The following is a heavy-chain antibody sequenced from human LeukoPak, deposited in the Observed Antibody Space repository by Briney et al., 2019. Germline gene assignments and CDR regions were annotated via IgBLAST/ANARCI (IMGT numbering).Heavy chain of an antibody. CDR1: GFTFSSYA. CDR3: AKERPEIC. J-gene: IGHJ4*02. D-gene: IGHD2-15*01. CDR2: ISASGGTT. V-gene: IGHV3-23*01. Sequence: GGSLRLSCAASGFTFSSYAMSWVRQAPGKGLEWVSTISASGGTTYYADSVKGRFTISRDFSQNTLYLQMSSLTAEDTAVYYCAKERPEICWGQGTLVTVSS.